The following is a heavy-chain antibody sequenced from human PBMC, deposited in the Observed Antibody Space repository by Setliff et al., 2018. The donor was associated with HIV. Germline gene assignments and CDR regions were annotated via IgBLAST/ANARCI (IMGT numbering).Heavy chain of an antibody. V-gene: IGHV3-23*01. CDR2: IQSGGIT. D-gene: IGHD3-22*01. CDR1: GFTFFSSA. CDR3: AKLDYYDFSGSWARKAAIDF. J-gene: IGHJ3*01. Sequence: PGESLRLSCAASGFTFFSSALTWVRQAPGKGLEWVSLIQSGGITYYADSVKGRFTISRDNSTNTLSLQISSLRAEDTAQYYCAKLDYYDFSGSWARKAAIDFWGQGTMVTVSS.